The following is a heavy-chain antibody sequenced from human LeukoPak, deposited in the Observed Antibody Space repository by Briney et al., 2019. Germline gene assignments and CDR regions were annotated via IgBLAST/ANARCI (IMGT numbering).Heavy chain of an antibody. Sequence: SETLSLTCAVYGGSFSGYYWSWIRQPPGKGLEWIGEINHSGSTNYNPSLKSRVTISVDTSKNQFSLKLSSVTAADTAVYYCASSSSCPRRIWSGYWFDYWGQGTLVTVSS. CDR3: ASSSSCPRRIWSGYWFDY. V-gene: IGHV4-34*01. CDR2: INHSGST. J-gene: IGHJ5*01. CDR1: GGSFSGYY. D-gene: IGHD3-3*01.